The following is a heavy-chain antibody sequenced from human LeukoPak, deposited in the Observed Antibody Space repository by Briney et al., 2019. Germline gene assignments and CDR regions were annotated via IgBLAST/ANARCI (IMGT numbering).Heavy chain of an antibody. CDR3: ARTEYSSSSEVY. CDR2: INHSGST. J-gene: IGHJ4*02. V-gene: IGHV4-34*01. CDR1: GGSFSGYY. Sequence: SETLSLTCAVYGGSFSGYYWSWIRQPPGKGLEWIGEINHSGSTNYNPSLKSRVTISVDTSKNQFSLKLSSVTAADTAVYYCARTEYSSSSEVYWGQGTLVTASS. D-gene: IGHD6-6*01.